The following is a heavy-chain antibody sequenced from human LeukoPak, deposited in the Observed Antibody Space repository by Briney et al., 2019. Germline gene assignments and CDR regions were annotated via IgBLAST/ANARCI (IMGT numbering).Heavy chain of an antibody. CDR2: VYRSGST. V-gene: IGHV4-4*02. Sequence: SGTLSLTCTVSGGSISSDNWWSWVRQPPGKGLEWIEEVYRSGSTNYNPSLKSRVTISVDKSKNQFSLNLSSVTAADTAVYYCARLTYYYDSSGYLNYWGQGTLVTVSS. CDR3: ARLTYYYDSSGYLNY. CDR1: GGSISSDNW. J-gene: IGHJ4*02. D-gene: IGHD3-22*01.